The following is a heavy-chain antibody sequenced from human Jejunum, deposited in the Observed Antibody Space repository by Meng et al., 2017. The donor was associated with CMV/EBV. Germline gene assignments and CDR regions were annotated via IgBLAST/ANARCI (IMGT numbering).Heavy chain of an antibody. J-gene: IGHJ4*02. CDR2: TYYRRSRWYN. D-gene: IGHD1-1*01. V-gene: IGHV6-1*01. Sequence: QVQLQQSGPGLVKPSXXLSLTCANSGDSVSSNSNAWNWIRQSPSRGLEWLGRTYYRRSRWYNDYAASVKSRITINPDTSNNQFSLHLNSVTPEDTAVYYCGRDRGTGTSYFDSWGQGTLVNVSS. CDR3: GRDRGTGTSYFDS. CDR1: GDSVSSNSNA.